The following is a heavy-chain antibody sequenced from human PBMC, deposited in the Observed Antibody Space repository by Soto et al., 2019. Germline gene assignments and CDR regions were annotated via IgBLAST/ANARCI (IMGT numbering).Heavy chain of an antibody. V-gene: IGHV3-30-3*01. CDR3: ARSWVYYYDSSGSLDY. CDR2: ISYDGSNK. J-gene: IGHJ4*02. Sequence: GGSLRLSCAASGFTFSSYAMHWVRQAPGKGLEWVAVISYDGSNKYYADSVKGRFTISRDNSKNTLYLQMNSLRAEDTAVYYCARSWVYYYDSSGSLDYWGQGTLVTVSS. CDR1: GFTFSSYA. D-gene: IGHD3-22*01.